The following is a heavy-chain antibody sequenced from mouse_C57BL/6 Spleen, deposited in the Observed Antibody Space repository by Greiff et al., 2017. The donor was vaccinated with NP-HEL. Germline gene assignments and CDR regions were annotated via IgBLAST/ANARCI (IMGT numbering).Heavy chain of an antibody. V-gene: IGHV1-72*01. CDR2: IDPNSGGT. J-gene: IGHJ3*01. D-gene: IGHD1-1*01. Sequence: QVQLQQPGAELVKPGASVKLSCKASGYTFTSYWMHWVKQRPGRGLEWIGRIDPNSGGTKYNEKFKSKATLTVDKPSSPAYMQLSSLTSEDSAVYDCAKSITTVVAPAYWGQGTLVTVSA. CDR3: AKSITTVVAPAY. CDR1: GYTFTSYW.